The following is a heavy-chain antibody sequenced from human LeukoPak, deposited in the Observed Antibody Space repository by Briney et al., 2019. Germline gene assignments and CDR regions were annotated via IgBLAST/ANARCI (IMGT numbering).Heavy chain of an antibody. V-gene: IGHV4-31*03. CDR2: IYYSGST. D-gene: IGHD3-22*01. CDR1: GGSIGSGGYY. CDR3: ARGLHYYDSSGYLYYFDY. J-gene: IGHJ4*02. Sequence: SETLSLTCTVSGGSIGSGGYYWSWIRQHPGKGLEWIGYIYYSGSTFYNPSLKSRVTISVDTSKNQFSLKLSSVTAADTAVYFCARGLHYYDSSGYLYYFDYWGQGTLVTVSS.